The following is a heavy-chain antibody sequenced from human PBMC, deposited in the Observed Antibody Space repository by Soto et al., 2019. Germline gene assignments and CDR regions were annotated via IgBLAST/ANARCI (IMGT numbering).Heavy chain of an antibody. CDR2: ISSDGSTT. V-gene: IGHV3-74*01. J-gene: IGHJ4*02. CDR3: SRAFHTAMDY. Sequence: GGSLRLSCTASGFTFSSYWMHWVRQAPGKGLVWVSRISSDGSTTTYADFVKGRLTVSRDNAKSTLYLQVNGLRAEDTAVYYCSRAFHTAMDYWGQGTLVTVSS. D-gene: IGHD5-18*01. CDR1: GFTFSSYW.